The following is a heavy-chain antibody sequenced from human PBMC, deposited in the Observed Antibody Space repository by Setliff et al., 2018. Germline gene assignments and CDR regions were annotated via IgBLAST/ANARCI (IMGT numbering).Heavy chain of an antibody. V-gene: IGHV5-51*01. CDR1: GYSFTDYW. CDR3: ARSLVGATYSVYFDY. Sequence: PGESLKISCKGSGYSFTDYWIAWVRQTPGKGLEWMGTIYPGNADTRYSPSFQGQVTTSTDTSINTAFLQWNNLKASDTAVYYCARSLVGATYSVYFDYWGQGALVTVSS. J-gene: IGHJ4*02. CDR2: IYPGNADT. D-gene: IGHD1-26*01.